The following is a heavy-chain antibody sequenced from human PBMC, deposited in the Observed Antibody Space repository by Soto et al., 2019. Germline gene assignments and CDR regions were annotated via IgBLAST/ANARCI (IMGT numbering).Heavy chain of an antibody. V-gene: IGHV3-11*06. CDR1: GFLFTDYY. CDR3: ARDLRFSSTNYFDF. D-gene: IGHD2-8*01. Sequence: PXVPLLLSYTASGFLFTDYYMSWIRQPPGKGLEWLAYIDGSSDYTNSADSVKGRFTISRDNAKNSVLLQMNNLRADDTAVYYCARDLRFSSTNYFDFWGRGTLVTVSS. CDR2: IDGSSDYT. J-gene: IGHJ4*02.